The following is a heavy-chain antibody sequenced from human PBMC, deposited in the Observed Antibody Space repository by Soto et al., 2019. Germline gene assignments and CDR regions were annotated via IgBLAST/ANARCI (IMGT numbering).Heavy chain of an antibody. CDR2: IYHSGST. D-gene: IGHD3-10*01. J-gene: IGHJ6*02. CDR1: GGSISSSNW. CDR3: ARDTMVRGHYYYGMDV. V-gene: IGHV4-4*02. Sequence: PSETLSLTCAVSGGSISSSNWWSWVRQPPGKGLEWIGEIYHSGSTNYNPSLKSRVTISVDKSKNQFSLKLSSVTAADTAVYYCARDTMVRGHYYYGMDVWGQGTTVTVSS.